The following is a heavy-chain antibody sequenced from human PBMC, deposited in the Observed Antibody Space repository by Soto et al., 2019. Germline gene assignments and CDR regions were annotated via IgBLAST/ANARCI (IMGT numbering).Heavy chain of an antibody. CDR1: GGSISSSSYY. CDR2: IYYSGST. D-gene: IGHD2-15*01. CDR3: ARPSPRYCSGGSCLEFPDAFDI. V-gene: IGHV4-39*01. J-gene: IGHJ3*02. Sequence: SETLYLTCTVSGGSISSSSYYWGWIRQPPGKGLEWIGSIYYSGSTYYNPSLKSRVTISVDTSKNQFSLKLSSVTAADTAVYYCARPSPRYCSGGSCLEFPDAFDIWGQGTMVTVSS.